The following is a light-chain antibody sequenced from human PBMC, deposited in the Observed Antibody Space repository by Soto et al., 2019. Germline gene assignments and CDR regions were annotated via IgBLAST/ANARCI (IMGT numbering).Light chain of an antibody. Sequence: QSALTQPASVSGSPGQSITISCTGSSSDVGGYDYVSWYQQHPGKAPKLIIYDVNNRPSGVSNRFSGSKSANTASLTISGLQAEDEADYYCSSYSSSSTLFGGGTKVTVL. CDR3: SSYSSSSTL. J-gene: IGLJ2*01. CDR1: SSDVGGYDY. V-gene: IGLV2-14*01. CDR2: DVN.